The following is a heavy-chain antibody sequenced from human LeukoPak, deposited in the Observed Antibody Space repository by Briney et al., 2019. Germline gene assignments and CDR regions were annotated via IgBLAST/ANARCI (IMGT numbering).Heavy chain of an antibody. J-gene: IGHJ6*02. CDR2: ISYDGSNK. CDR3: ARRSSGYGMDV. CDR1: GFTFSSYA. Sequence: GGSLRLSCAASGFTFSSYAMHWVRQAPGKGLEWVAVISYDGSNKYYADSVKGRFTISRDNSKNTLYLQMNSLRAEDTAVYYCARRSSGYGMDVWGQGTTVTVSS. V-gene: IGHV3-30-3*01. D-gene: IGHD2-15*01.